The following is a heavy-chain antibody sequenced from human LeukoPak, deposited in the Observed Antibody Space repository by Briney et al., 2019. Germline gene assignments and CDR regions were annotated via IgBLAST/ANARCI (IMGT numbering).Heavy chain of an antibody. J-gene: IGHJ4*02. V-gene: IGHV3-23*01. Sequence: GGSLRLSCAASGFTFSNYAMSWVRQAPGKGLEWVSAITGSGGNTYHADSVKGRFTISRDNSKNTLYLRMNSLRDEDTAVYYCAKWGDFDVLTGYYVPDFWGQGTLVTVSS. CDR3: AKWGDFDVLTGYYVPDF. CDR2: ITGSGGNT. D-gene: IGHD3-9*01. CDR1: GFTFSNYA.